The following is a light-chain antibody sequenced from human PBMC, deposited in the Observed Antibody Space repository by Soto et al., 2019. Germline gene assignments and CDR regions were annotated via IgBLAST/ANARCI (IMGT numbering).Light chain of an antibody. V-gene: IGLV2-14*03. CDR3: SSSTSSSTAV. CDR2: DVS. J-gene: IGLJ2*01. CDR1: SSDVGGYNY. Sequence: QSALTQPASVSGSPGQSITISCTGTSSDVGGYNYVSWYQHHPGKAPKLVIYDVSDRPSGVSNRFSGSKSGNTASLTISGLQAEDEADFYCSSSTSSSTAVFGGGPKVTVL.